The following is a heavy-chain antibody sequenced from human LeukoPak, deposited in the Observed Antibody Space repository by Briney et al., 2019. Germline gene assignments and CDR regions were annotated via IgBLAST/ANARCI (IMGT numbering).Heavy chain of an antibody. V-gene: IGHV4-39*01. CDR3: ARMRGGSRGYSYGPGGMDC. Sequence: NTSETLSLTCTVSGGSISSSSYYWGWIRQPPGKGLEWIGSIYYSGSTYYNPSLKGRVTISVDASKKQFSLKLSSVNAADTAVYYCARMRGGSRGYSYGPGGMDCWGQGTTVTVSS. J-gene: IGHJ6*02. D-gene: IGHD5-18*01. CDR1: GGSISSSSYY. CDR2: IYYSGST.